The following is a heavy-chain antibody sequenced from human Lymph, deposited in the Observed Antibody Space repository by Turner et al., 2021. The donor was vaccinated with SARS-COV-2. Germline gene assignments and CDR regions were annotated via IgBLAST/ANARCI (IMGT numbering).Heavy chain of an antibody. Sequence: EVQLLESGGGLVQPGGSLRLSCAASGFTFSRYAMSWVRQGTGKGLEWVSAISGSGGDTYYADSVKGRFTITRDNSKNTLYLQMNSLRAEDTAVYYCAKGVRGAMIVVVIPYFDYWGQGTLVTVSS. V-gene: IGHV3-23*01. CDR2: ISGSGGDT. CDR1: GFTFSRYA. D-gene: IGHD3-22*01. J-gene: IGHJ4*02. CDR3: AKGVRGAMIVVVIPYFDY.